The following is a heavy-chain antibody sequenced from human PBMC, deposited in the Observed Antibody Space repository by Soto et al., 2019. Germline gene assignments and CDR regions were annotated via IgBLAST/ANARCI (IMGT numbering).Heavy chain of an antibody. Sequence: EVQVLESGGGLVQPGGSLKLSCSASAINFRSYAMSWVRQAPGKGLEWVSAVGGSGSDTYYADFVKGRFTVSRDDSKNTLYLHMSSLRVEDMAIYFCAKRQSFDFWSGYLPFFDYWGQGTPVTVSS. J-gene: IGHJ4*02. CDR1: AINFRSYA. CDR3: AKRQSFDFWSGYLPFFDY. CDR2: VGGSGSDT. V-gene: IGHV3-23*01. D-gene: IGHD3-3*01.